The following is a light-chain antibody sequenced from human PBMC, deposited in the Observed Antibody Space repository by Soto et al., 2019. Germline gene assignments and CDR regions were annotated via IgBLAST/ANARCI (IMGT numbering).Light chain of an antibody. J-gene: IGKJ2*01. V-gene: IGKV3-11*01. Sequence: EIVMTQSPATLSVSPGERATLSCRASQSVSSYLAWYQQKPGQAPRLLIYDASNRATGIPARFSGSGSGTDFTLTISSLEPEDFAVYYCQQYGASPYTFGQGTKVDIK. CDR1: QSVSSY. CDR2: DAS. CDR3: QQYGASPYT.